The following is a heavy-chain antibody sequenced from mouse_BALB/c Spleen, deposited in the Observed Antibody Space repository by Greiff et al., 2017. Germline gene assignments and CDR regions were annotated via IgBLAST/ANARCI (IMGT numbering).Heavy chain of an antibody. J-gene: IGHJ4*01. CDR2: IWGDGST. D-gene: IGHD1-1*01. V-gene: IGHV2-6-7*01. CDR1: GFSLTGYG. Sequence: QVQLKESGPGLVAPSQSLSITCTVSGFSLTGYGVNWVRQPPGKGLEWLGMIWGDGSTDYNSALKSRLSISKDNSKSQVFLKMNSLQTDDTARYYCARDRYYGSSYYYAMDYWGQGTSVTVSS. CDR3: ARDRYYGSSYYYAMDY.